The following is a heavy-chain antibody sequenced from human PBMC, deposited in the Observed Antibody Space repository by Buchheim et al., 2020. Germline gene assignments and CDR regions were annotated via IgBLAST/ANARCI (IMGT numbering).Heavy chain of an antibody. D-gene: IGHD3-22*01. J-gene: IGHJ4*02. CDR1: GFTFSSYA. V-gene: IGHV3-30-3*01. Sequence: QVQLVESGGGVVQPGRSLRLSCAASGFTFSSYAMHWVRQAPGKGLEWVAVISYDGSNKYYADSMKGRFTISRDNSKNTLYLQMNSLRAEDTAVYYCARGYTYYYDSSGYSGGFDYWGQGTL. CDR2: ISYDGSNK. CDR3: ARGYTYYYDSSGYSGGFDY.